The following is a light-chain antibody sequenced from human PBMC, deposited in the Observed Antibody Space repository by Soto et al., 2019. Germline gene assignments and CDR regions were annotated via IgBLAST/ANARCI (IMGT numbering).Light chain of an antibody. J-gene: IGKJ1*01. CDR3: LQDYSYPRT. CDR1: QDIRND. Sequence: GDRVTITCRASQDIRNDLGWYQQKPGTAPKLQIYGASTLQSGVPSRFSGSGSGTDFTLTINSLQPGDFATYYCLQDYSYPRTFGQGTKVEVK. CDR2: GAS. V-gene: IGKV1-6*01.